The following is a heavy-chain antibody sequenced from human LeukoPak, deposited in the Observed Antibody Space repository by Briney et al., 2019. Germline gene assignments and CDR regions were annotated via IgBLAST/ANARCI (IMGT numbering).Heavy chain of an antibody. CDR2: IYYSGST. CDR3: AKSGGYGLIDY. D-gene: IGHD1-26*01. V-gene: IGHV4-39*01. CDR1: GVSTSSSFYY. Sequence: SETLSLTCSVSGVSTSSSFYYFGWIRQPPGKGLEWIGSIYYSGSTYYNASLKSRVTISLDTSRNQVSLKLNSVTATDTAVYYCAKSGGYGLIDYWGQGTLVSVSS. J-gene: IGHJ4*01.